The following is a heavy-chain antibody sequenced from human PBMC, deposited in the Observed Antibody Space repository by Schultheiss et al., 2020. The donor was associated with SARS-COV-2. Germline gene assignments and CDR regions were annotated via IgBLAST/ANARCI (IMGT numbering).Heavy chain of an antibody. CDR3: AASWEDAFDI. D-gene: IGHD1-26*01. CDR1: GFTFINAW. CDR2: IFHSETA. Sequence: GSLRLSCAASGFTFINAWMSWVRQPPGKGLEWIGDIFHSETANYNPSLKSRVTISLDKSTNQFSLNLTSVTAADTAVYYCAASWEDAFDIWGQGTMVTVSS. V-gene: IGHV4-4*02. J-gene: IGHJ3*02.